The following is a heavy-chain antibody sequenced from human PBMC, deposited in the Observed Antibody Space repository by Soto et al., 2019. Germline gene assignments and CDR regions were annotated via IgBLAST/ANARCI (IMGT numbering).Heavy chain of an antibody. CDR3: TTGSVEGV. J-gene: IGHJ6*02. D-gene: IGHD2-15*01. V-gene: IGHV3-15*07. CDR2: IKTRSEGEAT. CDR1: DFSISNAW. Sequence: EVQLVESGGGLVKPGGSPRLSCAASDFSISNAWMNWVRQAPGKGLEWVGRIKTRSEGEATDYAAPLKDRFTISRDDSKNTLFLQMNSLKTEDTAVYYCTTGSVEGVWGQGATVIVSS.